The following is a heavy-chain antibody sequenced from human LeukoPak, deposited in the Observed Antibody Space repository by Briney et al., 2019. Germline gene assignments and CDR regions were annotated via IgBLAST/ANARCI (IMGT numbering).Heavy chain of an antibody. Sequence: PGGSLRLSCAASGFTFSSYSMNWVRQAPGKGLEWVSSISSSSTYIYYADSVKGRFTISRDNSKNMVYLQMDSLGVDDSAVYYCAKDRAWIQLWYFENWGQGTRVTVSS. CDR2: ISSSSTYI. CDR1: GFTFSSYS. D-gene: IGHD5-18*01. V-gene: IGHV3-21*04. J-gene: IGHJ4*02. CDR3: AKDRAWIQLWYFEN.